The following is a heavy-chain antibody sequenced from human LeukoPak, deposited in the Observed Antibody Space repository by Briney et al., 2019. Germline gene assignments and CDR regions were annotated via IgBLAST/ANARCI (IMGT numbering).Heavy chain of an antibody. CDR2: IYYNGNT. D-gene: IGHD2-21*02. J-gene: IGHJ3*02. CDR1: GGSISSYY. V-gene: IGHV4-59*01. Sequence: SETLSLTCTVSGGSISSYYWSWIRQPPGKGLEWIGYIYYNGNTNYNPSLKSRVTISLDTSGNQFSLKLSSVTAADTAVYYCASGYCGGACQLGGVDMWGQGTMVTVSS. CDR3: ASGYCGGACQLGGVDM.